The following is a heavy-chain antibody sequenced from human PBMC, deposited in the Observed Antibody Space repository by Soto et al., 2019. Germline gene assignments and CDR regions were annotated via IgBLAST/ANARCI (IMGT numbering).Heavy chain of an antibody. Sequence: QVQLVQSGGEVKKPGASVKVSCKASGYTFTIYGINWVRQAPGQGLEWMGWISPDNGNTNYAQKIQGRVTMTTDTSTSTAYMGLRSLRSDDTAVYYCARALGYSGYAGMDVWGQGTTVTVSS. J-gene: IGHJ6*02. V-gene: IGHV1-18*01. CDR1: GYTFTIYG. D-gene: IGHD5-12*01. CDR3: ARALGYSGYAGMDV. CDR2: ISPDNGNT.